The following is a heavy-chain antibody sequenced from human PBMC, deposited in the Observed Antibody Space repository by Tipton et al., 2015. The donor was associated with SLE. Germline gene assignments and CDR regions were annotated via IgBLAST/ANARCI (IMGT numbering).Heavy chain of an antibody. J-gene: IGHJ6*02. CDR3: AIGGDSGYDL. Sequence: TLSLTCIVSGGSISSSSYYWGWIRQPPGKGLDWIGTIYYSGTTYYNSSLKSRVTISVDTSKIQFSLKLSSVTAADTAVYYCAIGGDSGYDLWGQGTTVIVSS. D-gene: IGHD5-12*01. CDR2: IYYSGTT. V-gene: IGHV4-39*07. CDR1: GGSISSSSYY.